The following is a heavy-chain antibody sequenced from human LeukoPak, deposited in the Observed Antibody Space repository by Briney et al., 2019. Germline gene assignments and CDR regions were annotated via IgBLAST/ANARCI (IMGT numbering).Heavy chain of an antibody. J-gene: IGHJ6*02. CDR3: TKDLTPGGADV. CDR1: GFTSDDHA. Sequence: PGGSLRLPCAVSGFTSDDHAMHWVRQASGKGLEWVAGIMWRSGSTGYGDSVKGRFTISRDNAKKSLYLQMNGLRVEDTAFYYCTKDLTPGGADVWGQGTTVTVSS. CDR2: IMWRSGST. V-gene: IGHV3-9*02. D-gene: IGHD3-10*01.